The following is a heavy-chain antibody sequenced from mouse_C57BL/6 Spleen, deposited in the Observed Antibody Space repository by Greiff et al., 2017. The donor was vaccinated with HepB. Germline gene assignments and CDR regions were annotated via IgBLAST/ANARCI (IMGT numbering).Heavy chain of an antibody. V-gene: IGHV1-55*01. D-gene: IGHD3-2*02. CDR2: IYPGSGST. CDR1: GYTFTSYW. J-gene: IGHJ3*01. Sequence: VQLQQPGAELVKPGASVKMSCKASGYTFTSYWITWVKQRPGQGLEWIGDIYPGSGSTNYNEKFKSKATLTVDTSSSTAYMQLSSLTSEDSAVYYCGREGDSSGYGWFAYWGQGTLVTVSA. CDR3: GREGDSSGYGWFAY.